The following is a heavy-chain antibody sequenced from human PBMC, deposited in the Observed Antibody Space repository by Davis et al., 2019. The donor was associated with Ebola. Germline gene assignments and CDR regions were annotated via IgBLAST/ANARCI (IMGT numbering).Heavy chain of an antibody. CDR2: ISGSGDST. J-gene: IGHJ4*02. CDR3: AKAEYDSSGYWFEGY. D-gene: IGHD3-22*01. Sequence: GESLKISCAASGFTFSSYAMSWVRQAPGKGLEWVSAISGSGDSTHYADSVKGRFTVSRDKSKNTLYLQMNSLRAEDTAVYYCAKAEYDSSGYWFEGYWGQGTRVTVSS. CDR1: GFTFSSYA. V-gene: IGHV3-23*01.